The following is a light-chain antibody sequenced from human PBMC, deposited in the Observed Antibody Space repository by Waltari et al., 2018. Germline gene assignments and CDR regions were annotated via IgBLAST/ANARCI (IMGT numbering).Light chain of an antibody. CDR1: QSISNW. Sequence: DIQMTQSPSSVSAFVGDRVTITCRASQSISNWLAWSQQKPGKAPKLLIYGASDLHSGVPSRFSGSGAGTDFTLTISSLQAEDFATYYCQQVNSFPATFGGGTTVEIK. CDR3: QQVNSFPAT. V-gene: IGKV1-12*01. J-gene: IGKJ4*01. CDR2: GAS.